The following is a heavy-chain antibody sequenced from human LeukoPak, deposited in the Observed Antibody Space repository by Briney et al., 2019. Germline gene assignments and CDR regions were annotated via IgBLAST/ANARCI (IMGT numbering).Heavy chain of an antibody. CDR2: ISSNGGST. CDR3: ASDAFDI. V-gene: IGHV3-64*01. CDR1: GFTFSNYG. J-gene: IGHJ3*02. Sequence: GGSLSLSCAASGFTFSNYGIHWVRQAPGKGLEYVSAISSNGGSTYYANSVKGRFTISRDNSKNTLYLQMGSLRAEDMAVYYCASDAFDIWGQGTMVTVSS.